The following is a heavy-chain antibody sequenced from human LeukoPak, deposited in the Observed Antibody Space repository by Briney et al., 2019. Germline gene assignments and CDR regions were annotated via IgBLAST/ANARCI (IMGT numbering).Heavy chain of an antibody. D-gene: IGHD2-15*01. CDR1: GGSFSGYY. CDR2: INHSGST. CDR3: ARGAFPPPGYCSGGSCSPFDY. V-gene: IGHV4-34*01. Sequence: SETLSLTCAVYGGSFSGYYWSWIRQPPGKGLEWIGEINHSGSTNYNPSLKSRVTISVDTSKNQFSLKLGSVTAADTAVYYCARGAFPPPGYCSGGSCSPFDYWGQGTLVTVSS. J-gene: IGHJ4*02.